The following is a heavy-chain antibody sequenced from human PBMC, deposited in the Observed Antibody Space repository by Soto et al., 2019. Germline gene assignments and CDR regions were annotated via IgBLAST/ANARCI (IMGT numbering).Heavy chain of an antibody. CDR1: GFTSSSCC. CDR3: ARARGYSSSWFAHY. D-gene: IGHD6-13*01. CDR2: IKQDGSEK. J-gene: IGHJ4*02. V-gene: IGHV3-7*01. Sequence: XGSLRRTTAASGFTSSSCCMSWIRQAPGKGLEWLANIKQDGSEKYYVDSVKDRFTISRDNAKNSLYLQMKSLRAEDPAVYYCARARGYSSSWFAHYWGQGTLVTVSP.